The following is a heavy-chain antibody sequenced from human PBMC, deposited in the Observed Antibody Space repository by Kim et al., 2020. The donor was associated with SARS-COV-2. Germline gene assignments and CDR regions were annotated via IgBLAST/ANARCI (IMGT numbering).Heavy chain of an antibody. D-gene: IGHD5-18*01. CDR1: GFTFSSYE. Sequence: GGSLRLSCVASGFTFSSYEMNWVRQAPGKGLEWISYISSGYTTKYYADSVKGRFSIFRDNAKNSVYLQMNNLRVDDSALYFCVRDGGDLRTAHFDLWGQGTLVTVSS. CDR3: VRDGGDLRTAHFDL. CDR2: ISSGYTTK. J-gene: IGHJ4*02. V-gene: IGHV3-48*03.